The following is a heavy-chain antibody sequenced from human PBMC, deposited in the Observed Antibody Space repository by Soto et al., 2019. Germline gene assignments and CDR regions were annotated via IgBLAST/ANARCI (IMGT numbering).Heavy chain of an antibody. D-gene: IGHD3-3*01. Sequence: PSQTLSLTCAISGDSVSSNSAAWNWIRQSPSRGLEWLGRTYYRSKWYNDYAVSVKSRIAINPDTSKNQFSLQLNSVTPEDTAVYYCAREITIFGKRYYYYYGMDVWGQGTTVTVFS. CDR2: TYYRSKWYN. CDR1: GDSVSSNSAA. CDR3: AREITIFGKRYYYYYGMDV. J-gene: IGHJ6*02. V-gene: IGHV6-1*01.